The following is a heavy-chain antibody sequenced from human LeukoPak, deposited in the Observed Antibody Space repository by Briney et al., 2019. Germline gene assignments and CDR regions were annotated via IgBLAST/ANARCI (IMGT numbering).Heavy chain of an antibody. V-gene: IGHV1-2*06. CDR1: GYTFTGYY. CDR3: ARGGLAAAEDAAGFDP. CDR2: INPNSGGT. D-gene: IGHD6-13*01. Sequence: ASVKVSCKASGYTFTGYYMHWVRQAPGQGLEWMGRINPNSGGTNYAQKFQGRVTMTRDTSISTAYMELSRLRSDDTAVYYCARGGLAAAEDAAGFDPWGQGTLVTVSS. J-gene: IGHJ5*02.